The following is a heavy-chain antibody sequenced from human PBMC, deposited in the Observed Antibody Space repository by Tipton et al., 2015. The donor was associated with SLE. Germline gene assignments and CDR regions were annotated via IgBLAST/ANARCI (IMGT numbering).Heavy chain of an antibody. Sequence: LRLSCAVYGGSFSGYYWSWIRQPPGKGLEWIGEINHSGSTNYNPSLKSRVTISVDTSKNQFSLKLSSVTAADTAVYYCARRHNLSGMDVWGQGTTVTVSS. CDR1: GGSFSGYY. CDR3: ARRHNLSGMDV. D-gene: IGHD1-1*01. J-gene: IGHJ6*02. V-gene: IGHV4-34*01. CDR2: INHSGST.